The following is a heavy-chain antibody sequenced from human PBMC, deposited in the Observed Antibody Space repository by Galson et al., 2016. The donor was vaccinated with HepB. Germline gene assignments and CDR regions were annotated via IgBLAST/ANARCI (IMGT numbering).Heavy chain of an antibody. D-gene: IGHD5-12*01. CDR3: STGAYDFDV. CDR1: GGSISSSTW. J-gene: IGHJ4*02. CDR2: FYYTGST. V-gene: IGHV4-4*02. Sequence: ATLSLTCAVTGGSISSSTWWSWARQPPGKGLEWIGEFYYTGSTNYNPFLESRVTRSVAKSKNQFSLNLYSVTAADTAVYYCSTGAYDFDVWGLGTLVTVPS.